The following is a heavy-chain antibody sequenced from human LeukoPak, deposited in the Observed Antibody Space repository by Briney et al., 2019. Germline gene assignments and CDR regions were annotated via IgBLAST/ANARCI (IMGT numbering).Heavy chain of an antibody. CDR2: IIPIFGTA. V-gene: IGHV1-69*06. D-gene: IGHD6-19*01. Sequence: SVKVSCKASGYTFTSYGISWVRQAPGQGLEWMGGIIPIFGTANYAQKFQGRVTITADKSTSTAYMELSSLRSEDTAVYYCARDGSREGLPGIAVLNWFDPWGQGTLVTVSS. J-gene: IGHJ5*02. CDR1: GYTFTSYG. CDR3: ARDGSREGLPGIAVLNWFDP.